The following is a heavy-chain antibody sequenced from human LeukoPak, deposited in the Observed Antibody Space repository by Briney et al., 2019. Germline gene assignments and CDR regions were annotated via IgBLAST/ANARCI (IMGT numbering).Heavy chain of an antibody. J-gene: IGHJ4*02. D-gene: IGHD6-6*01. CDR1: GFTFDDYG. V-gene: IGHV3-20*04. CDR2: INWNGGST. Sequence: GGSLRLSCAASGFTFDDYGMSCVRQAPGKGLEWVSGINWNGGSTAYADSVKGRFTISRDNAKNSLYLQMNSLRAEDTAFYYCARDLWGSSSSQLATFDYWGQGTLVTVSS. CDR3: ARDLWGSSSSQLATFDY.